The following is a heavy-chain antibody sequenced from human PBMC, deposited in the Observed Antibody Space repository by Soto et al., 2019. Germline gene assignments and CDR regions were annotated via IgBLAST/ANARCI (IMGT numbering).Heavy chain of an antibody. J-gene: IGHJ6*03. Sequence: EVQLVESGGGLVQPGGSLRLSCATSGFTFNTYWMHWVRQAPGKGLVWVSRIYSDGSRTSYADSVKGRFTISRDNAKHTLYLQMDSLSPEDTAVYYCARGAGGYYYMDVWGKGTTVTVSS. CDR3: ARGAGGYYYMDV. D-gene: IGHD3-10*01. CDR1: GFTFNTYW. CDR2: IYSDGSRT. V-gene: IGHV3-74*01.